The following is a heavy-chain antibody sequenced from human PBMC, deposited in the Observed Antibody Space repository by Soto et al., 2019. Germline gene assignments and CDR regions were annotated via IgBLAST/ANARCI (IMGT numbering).Heavy chain of an antibody. V-gene: IGHV1-69*04. D-gene: IGHD3-10*01. CDR3: ARESYGSGSYYNVGYFDY. CDR2: IIPILGIE. CDR1: GGTFSSYT. J-gene: IGHJ4*02. Sequence: ASVKVSCKASGGTFSSYTISWVRQAPGQGLEWMGRIIPILGIENYAQKFTGRVTITAQKSTSTANMELTSLRSEDTAVYYCARESYGSGSYYNVGYFDYWGQGTLVTVSS.